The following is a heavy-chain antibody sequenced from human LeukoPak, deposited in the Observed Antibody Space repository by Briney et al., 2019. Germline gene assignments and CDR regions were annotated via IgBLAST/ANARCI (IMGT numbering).Heavy chain of an antibody. CDR3: ARGRKKTYYYDSSGYYLFDY. CDR1: GYTFTSYG. V-gene: IGHV1-18*01. CDR2: ISAYNGNT. J-gene: IGHJ4*02. D-gene: IGHD3-22*01. Sequence: ASVKVSCKASGYTFTSYGISWVRQAPGQGLEWMGWISAYNGNTNYAQKLQGRVTMTTDTSTSTAYMELRSLRSDDTAVYYCARGRKKTYYYDSSGYYLFDYWGQGTLVTVSS.